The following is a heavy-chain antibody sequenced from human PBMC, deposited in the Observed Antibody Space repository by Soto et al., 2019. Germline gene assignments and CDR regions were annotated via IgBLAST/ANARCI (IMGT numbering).Heavy chain of an antibody. CDR1: GGSISSYY. J-gene: IGHJ4*02. CDR2: IYYSGST. V-gene: IGHV4-59*01. D-gene: IGHD3-22*01. Sequence: SETLSLTCTVSGGSISSYYWSWIRQPPGKGLEWIGYIYYSGSTNYNPSLKSRVTISVDTSKNQFSLKLSSVTAADTAVYYCARGYDSSGWASYTRPYYFDYWGQGTLVTVS. CDR3: ARGYDSSGWASYTRPYYFDY.